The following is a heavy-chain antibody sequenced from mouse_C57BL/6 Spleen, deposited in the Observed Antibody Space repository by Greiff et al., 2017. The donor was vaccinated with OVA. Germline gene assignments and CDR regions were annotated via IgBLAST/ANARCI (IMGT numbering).Heavy chain of an antibody. Sequence: QVQLQQPGAELVKPGASVKLSCKASGYTFPSYWMHWVKQRPGQGLEWIGMIHPNSGSTNYNEKFKSKATLTVDKSSSTAYMQLSSLTSEDSAVYYCARESATVVAPRAMDYWGQGTSVTVSS. CDR2: IHPNSGST. CDR1: GYTFPSYW. CDR3: ARESATVVAPRAMDY. J-gene: IGHJ4*01. V-gene: IGHV1-64*01. D-gene: IGHD1-1*01.